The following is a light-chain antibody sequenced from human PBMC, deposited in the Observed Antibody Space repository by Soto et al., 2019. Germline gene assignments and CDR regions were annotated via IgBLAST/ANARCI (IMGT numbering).Light chain of an antibody. CDR3: QQYSGLTLT. Sequence: EVVLTQSPGTLSLSPGERVTLSCRASQSVSSNYLAWYQHKPGQAPRLLIFGASNRATGIPDRFSGSGSGTDFTLTISGLEPEDFAVYYCQQYSGLTLTFVGGTKLDI. CDR2: GAS. CDR1: QSVSSNY. V-gene: IGKV3-20*01. J-gene: IGKJ4*01.